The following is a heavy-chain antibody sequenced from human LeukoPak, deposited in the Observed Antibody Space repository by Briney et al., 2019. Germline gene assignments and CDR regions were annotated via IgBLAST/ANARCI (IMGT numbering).Heavy chain of an antibody. D-gene: IGHD5-18*01. Sequence: ASVKVSCKASGYTFTSYDINWVRQATGQGLEWMGWMNPNSGNTGYAQKFQGRVTMTRNTSISTAYMELSSLRSEDTAVYYCARYTAMALDYCYYYMDVWGKGTTVTVSS. CDR3: ARYTAMALDYCYYYMDV. J-gene: IGHJ6*03. V-gene: IGHV1-8*01. CDR2: MNPNSGNT. CDR1: GYTFTSYD.